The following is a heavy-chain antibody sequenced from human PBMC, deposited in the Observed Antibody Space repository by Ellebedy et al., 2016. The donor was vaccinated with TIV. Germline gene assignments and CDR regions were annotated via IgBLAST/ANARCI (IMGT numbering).Heavy chain of an antibody. CDR2: IIPIFGTA. D-gene: IGHD1-26*01. CDR1: GGTFSSYA. J-gene: IGHJ6*02. Sequence: SVKVSXXASGGTFSSYAISWVRQAPGQGLEWMGGIIPIFGTANYAQKFQGRVTMTRDTSTSTVYMELSSLRSEDTAVYYCAREFSGNGMDVWGQGTTVTVSS. V-gene: IGHV1-69*05. CDR3: AREFSGNGMDV.